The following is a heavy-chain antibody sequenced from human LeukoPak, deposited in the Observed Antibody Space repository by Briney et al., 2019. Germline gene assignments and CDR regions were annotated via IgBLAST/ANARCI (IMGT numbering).Heavy chain of an antibody. J-gene: IGHJ4*02. CDR1: GFTFSSYG. Sequence: GGSLRLSCAASGFTFSSYGMHWVRQAPGKGLEWVAVIWYDGSNKYYADSVKGRFTISRDNSKNTLYLQMNSLRAEDTAVYYCAKDGREQWLVPAGWGQGTLVTVSS. CDR3: AKDGREQWLVPAG. D-gene: IGHD6-19*01. V-gene: IGHV3-33*06. CDR2: IWYDGSNK.